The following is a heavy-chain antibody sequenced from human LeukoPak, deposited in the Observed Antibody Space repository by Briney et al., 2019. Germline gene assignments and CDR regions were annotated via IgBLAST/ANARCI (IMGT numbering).Heavy chain of an antibody. CDR2: IYYSGIT. CDR3: ARPLPSIGGFDY. CDR1: GGSIRSVGNY. V-gene: IGHV4-31*03. D-gene: IGHD1-26*01. Sequence: KPSETLSLTCTVSGGSIRSVGNYWSWIRQYPGKGLEWLGYIYYSGITYYNPSFRSRVTISLDTSKNQFSLKLSSVTAADTAVYYCARPLPSIGGFDYWGQGTLVTVSS. J-gene: IGHJ4*02.